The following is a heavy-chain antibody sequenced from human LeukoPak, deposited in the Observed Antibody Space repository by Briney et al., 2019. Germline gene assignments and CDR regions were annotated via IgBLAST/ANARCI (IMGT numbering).Heavy chain of an antibody. CDR1: GITFSDYA. J-gene: IGHJ6*03. V-gene: IGHV3-30*04. CDR2: ISFDGSNK. CDR3: AKVRDGRSTGGTYYYYMDV. D-gene: IGHD1-26*01. Sequence: GRSLRLSCAASGITFSDYAMNWVRQAPGKGLEWVAVISFDGSNKYYADSVKGRFTISRDNSKNTLYLQMNSLRVEDTAVFYCAKVRDGRSTGGTYYYYMDVWGKGTTVTVSS.